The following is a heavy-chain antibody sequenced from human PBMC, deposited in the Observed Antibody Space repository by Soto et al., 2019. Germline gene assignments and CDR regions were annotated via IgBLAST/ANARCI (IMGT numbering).Heavy chain of an antibody. CDR2: IDPSDSYT. D-gene: IGHD6-13*01. CDR3: ARRHSSSSAFDP. V-gene: IGHV5-10-1*01. Sequence: EVQLVQSGAEVKKPGESLRISCKGSGYRFTSYWINWVRQMPGKGLEWMGRIDPSDSYTNYSPSFQGHVTISADKSISTAYLQWSSLKASDTAMYYCARRHSSSSAFDPWGQETLVTVSS. J-gene: IGHJ5*02. CDR1: GYRFTSYW.